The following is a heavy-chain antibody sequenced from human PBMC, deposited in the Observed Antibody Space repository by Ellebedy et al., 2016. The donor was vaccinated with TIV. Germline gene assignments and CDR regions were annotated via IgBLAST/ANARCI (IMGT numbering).Heavy chain of an antibody. J-gene: IGHJ5*02. CDR2: INDSGST. CDR3: ARGFPYDFWSRFDP. D-gene: IGHD3-3*01. Sequence: MPSETLSLTCSVSGSSISSGYYWSWIRQPPGKGLEWIGEINDSGSTNYKPSLKSRVTISLDTPKNQFSLKLSSVTAADTAVYYCARGFPYDFWSRFDPWGQGTLVTVSS. V-gene: IGHV4-34*01. CDR1: GSSISSGYY.